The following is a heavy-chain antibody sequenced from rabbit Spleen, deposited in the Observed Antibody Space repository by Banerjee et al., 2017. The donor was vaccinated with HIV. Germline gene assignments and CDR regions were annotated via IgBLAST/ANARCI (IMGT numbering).Heavy chain of an antibody. CDR2: IAGGSSGFT. Sequence: QSLEESGGDLVKLGGTLTPTCTASGFSFSTSDYMCWVRQAPGKGLEWISCIAGGSSGFTYSATWAKGRFTISKTSSTTVTLQMTSLTVADTATYFCARDTGSSFSSYGMDLWGPGTLVTVS. J-gene: IGHJ6*01. CDR1: GFSFSTSDY. D-gene: IGHD8-1*01. V-gene: IGHV1S40*01. CDR3: ARDTGSSFSSYGMDL.